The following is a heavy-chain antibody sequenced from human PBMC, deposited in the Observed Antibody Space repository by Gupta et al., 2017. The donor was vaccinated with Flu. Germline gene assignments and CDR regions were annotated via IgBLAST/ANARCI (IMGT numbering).Heavy chain of an antibody. J-gene: IGHJ6*02. CDR2: IRNGGTT. CDR1: TFSDAW. D-gene: IGHD2-21*02. CDR3: VYQSDFSWTRGA. Sequence: TFSDAWLIWVRQAPGKGLEWVGRIRNGGTTDYAAPVKGRLTISRDDSKKTIYLQINSLRTEDTAVYYCVYQSDFSWTRGAWGQGTTVTVSS. V-gene: IGHV3-15*01.